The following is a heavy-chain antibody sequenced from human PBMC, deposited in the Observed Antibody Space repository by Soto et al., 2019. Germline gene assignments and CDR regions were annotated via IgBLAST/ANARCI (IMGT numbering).Heavy chain of an antibody. CDR2: ISYDGSNK. CDR3: AKALLWFGELFHYYYGMDV. J-gene: IGHJ6*02. V-gene: IGHV3-30*18. Sequence: PGGSLRLSCAASGFTFSSYGMHWVRQAPGKGLEWVAVISYDGSNKYYADSVKGRFTISRDNSKNTLYLQMNSLRAEDTAVYYCAKALLWFGELFHYYYGMDVWGQGTAVTVSS. D-gene: IGHD3-10*01. CDR1: GFTFSSYG.